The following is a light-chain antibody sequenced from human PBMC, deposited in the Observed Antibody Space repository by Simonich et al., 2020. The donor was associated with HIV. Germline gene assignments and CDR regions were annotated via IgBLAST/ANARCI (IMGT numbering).Light chain of an antibody. CDR2: KAS. CDR1: KNISTW. J-gene: IGKJ1*01. Sequence: DIQMTQSPSTLSASVGDRVTITCRASKNISTWLAWYQQKPGKAPKLLIYKASNLESGVPSRFSGSGSGTEFTLTISSLQPDDFATYYCQQYNNYRTFGQGTKVEIK. CDR3: QQYNNYRT. V-gene: IGKV1-5*03.